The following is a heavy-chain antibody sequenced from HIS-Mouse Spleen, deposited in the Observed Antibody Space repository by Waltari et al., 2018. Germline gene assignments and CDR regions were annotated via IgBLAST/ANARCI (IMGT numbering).Heavy chain of an antibody. Sequence: QVQLVESGGGVVQPGRSLGPSCEASGFTFSSYAMQRVRQAPGKGLEWVAVISYDGSNKYYADSVKGRFTISRDNSKNTLYLQMNSLRAEDTAVYYCARGFVDTAMVDYWGQGTLVTVSS. D-gene: IGHD5-18*01. V-gene: IGHV3-30-3*01. CDR2: ISYDGSNK. CDR1: GFTFSSYA. CDR3: ARGFVDTAMVDY. J-gene: IGHJ4*02.